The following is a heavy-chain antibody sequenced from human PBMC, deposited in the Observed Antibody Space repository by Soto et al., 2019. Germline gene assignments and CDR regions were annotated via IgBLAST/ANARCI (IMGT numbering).Heavy chain of an antibody. Sequence: ASVKVSCKASGYTFTSYGISWVRQAPGQGLEWMGWISAYNGNTNYAQKLQGRVTMTTDTSTSTAYMELRSLRSDDTGVYYCARRGDIVVVPAAPGDNYYYYGMDVWGQGTTVTVSS. V-gene: IGHV1-18*04. CDR2: ISAYNGNT. D-gene: IGHD2-2*01. CDR3: ARRGDIVVVPAAPGDNYYYYGMDV. J-gene: IGHJ6*02. CDR1: GYTFTSYG.